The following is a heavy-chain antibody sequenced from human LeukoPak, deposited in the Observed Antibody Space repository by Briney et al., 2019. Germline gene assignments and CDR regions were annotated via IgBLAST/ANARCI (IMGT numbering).Heavy chain of an antibody. CDR1: GFTCISYA. CDR2: ISGSGGST. D-gene: IGHD2-2*01. Sequence: PGGSLRLSCAASGFTCISYAMNWVRQAPGKGLEWVSAISGSGGSTYYFVKGRFTISRDNSKNTLYLQMNSLRAEDTAVYYCAKGYCSSTICKESFFDYWGQGTLVTVSS. CDR3: AKGYCSSTICKESFFDY. V-gene: IGHV3-23*01. J-gene: IGHJ4*02.